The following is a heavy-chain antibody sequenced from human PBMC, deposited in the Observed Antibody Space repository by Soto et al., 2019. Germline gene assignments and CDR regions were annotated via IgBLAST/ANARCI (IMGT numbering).Heavy chain of an antibody. D-gene: IGHD5-12*01. CDR3: AKAVGYSGYDYFDY. V-gene: IGHV3-43*02. Sequence: GGSLRLSCAASGFTFDDYAMHWVRQAPGKGLEWVSLISGDGCSTYYADSVKGRFTISRDNSKNSLYLQMNSLRTEDAGLYYWAKAVGYSGYDYFDYWGQGTLVTVSS. J-gene: IGHJ4*02. CDR2: ISGDGCST. CDR1: GFTFDDYA.